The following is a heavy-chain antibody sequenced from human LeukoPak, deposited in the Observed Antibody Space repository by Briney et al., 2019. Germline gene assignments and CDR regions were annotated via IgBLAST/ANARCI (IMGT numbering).Heavy chain of an antibody. J-gene: IGHJ3*02. CDR3: ARITDRTTFGEIMHGFDI. V-gene: IGHV4-39*01. CDR2: IYYNGRT. CDR1: GFTFSSYA. D-gene: IGHD3-3*01. Sequence: PGGSLRLSCAASGFTFSSYAMSWVRQAPGKGLEWIGNIYYNGRTYYSPSLKSRGTISVDTSNNQFSLKLSSVTAADTAVYYCARITDRTTFGEIMHGFDIWGQGTPVTVSS.